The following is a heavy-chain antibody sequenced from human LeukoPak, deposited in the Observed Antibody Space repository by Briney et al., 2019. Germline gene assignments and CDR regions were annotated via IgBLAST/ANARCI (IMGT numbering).Heavy chain of an antibody. CDR3: ARGGGLDV. CDR2: INHNGNVN. V-gene: IGHV3-7*03. Sequence: GGSLRLSCAVSGFSVSNNYMNWARQAPGKGLEWVASINHNGNVNYYVDSVKGRFTISRDNAKNSLYLQMSNLRAEDTAVYFCARGGGLDVWGQGATVTVSS. J-gene: IGHJ6*02. CDR1: GFSVSNNY. D-gene: IGHD3-16*01.